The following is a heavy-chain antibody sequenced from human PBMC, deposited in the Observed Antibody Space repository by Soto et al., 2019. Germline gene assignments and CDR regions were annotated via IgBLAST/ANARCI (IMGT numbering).Heavy chain of an antibody. J-gene: IGHJ2*01. CDR3: AKFEGHPLEYWYLDF. D-gene: IGHD1-1*01. CDR1: GFTFSSYD. Sequence: GGSLRLSCAASGFTFSSYDMHWVRQATGKGLEWVSAIGTAGDTYYPGSVKGRFTISRENAKNSLYAQMNSLRAEDTAVYYCAKFEGHPLEYWYLDFWGRGTLVTVSS. V-gene: IGHV3-13*01. CDR2: IGTAGDT.